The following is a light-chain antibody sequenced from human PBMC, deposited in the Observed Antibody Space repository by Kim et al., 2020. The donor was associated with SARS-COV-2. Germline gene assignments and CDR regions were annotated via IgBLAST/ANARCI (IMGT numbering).Light chain of an antibody. CDR1: NIGSKS. J-gene: IGLJ2*01. CDR2: YDS. Sequence: SYELTQPPSVSVAPGKTARITCGGNNIGSKSVHWYQQKPGQAPVLVIYYDSDRPSGIPERFSGSNSGNTATLTNSRVEAGDEADYYCQVWDSSSDHLVFGGGTQLTVL. V-gene: IGLV3-21*04. CDR3: QVWDSSSDHLV.